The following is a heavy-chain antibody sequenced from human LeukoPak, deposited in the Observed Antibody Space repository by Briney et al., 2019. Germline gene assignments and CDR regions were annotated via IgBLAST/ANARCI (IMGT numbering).Heavy chain of an antibody. V-gene: IGHV1-18*01. Sequence: ASVKVSCKASGYTFTSYGISWMRQAPGQGLEWMGWISAYNGNTNYAQKLQGRVTMTTDTSTSTAYMELRSLRSDDTAVYYCARYYYGSGSYYNAQLDYWGQGTLVTVSS. CDR1: GYTFTSYG. CDR3: ARYYYGSGSYYNAQLDY. J-gene: IGHJ4*02. CDR2: ISAYNGNT. D-gene: IGHD3-10*01.